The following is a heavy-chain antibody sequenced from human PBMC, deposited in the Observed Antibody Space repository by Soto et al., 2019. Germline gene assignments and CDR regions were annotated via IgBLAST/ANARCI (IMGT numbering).Heavy chain of an antibody. V-gene: IGHV1-3*01. CDR1: GYTFTSYA. D-gene: IGHD3-9*01. CDR3: ATDMLTVYNLFDP. Sequence: ASVKVSCKASGYTFTSYAMHWVRQAPGQRLEWMGWINAGNGNTKYSQKFQGRVTITRDTSASTAYMELSSLRFEVMSVYYCATDMLTVYNLFDPWGQGTLVTVSS. CDR2: INAGNGNT. J-gene: IGHJ5*02.